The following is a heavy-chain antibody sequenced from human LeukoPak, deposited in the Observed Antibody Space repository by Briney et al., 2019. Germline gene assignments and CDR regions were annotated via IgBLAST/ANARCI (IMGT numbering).Heavy chain of an antibody. CDR1: GYTFTNYG. D-gene: IGHD2-2*01. CDR2: ISGYNGYT. CDR3: ARDVGEYCSSTNCYASHY. J-gene: IGHJ4*02. Sequence: ASVKVSCKASGYTFTNYGISWVRQAPGQGLEWMGWISGYNGYTNYAQKFQGRVTMTTDTSTSTAYMELRSLRSDDTAVYYCARDVGEYCSSTNCYASHYWGQGTLVTVSS. V-gene: IGHV1-18*01.